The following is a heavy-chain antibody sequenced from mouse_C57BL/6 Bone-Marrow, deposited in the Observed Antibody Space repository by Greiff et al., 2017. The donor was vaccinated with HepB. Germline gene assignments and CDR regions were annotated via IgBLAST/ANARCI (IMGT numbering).Heavy chain of an antibody. J-gene: IGHJ2*01. D-gene: IGHD4-1*01. CDR3: ARPLTGEYYFDY. CDR2: ISSGSSTI. CDR1: GFTFSDYG. V-gene: IGHV5-17*01. Sequence: EVKLVESGGGLVKPGGSLKLSCAASGFTFSDYGMHWVRQAPEKGLEWVAYISSGSSTIYYADTVKGRFTISRDNAKNTLFLQMTSLRSEDTAMYYCARPLTGEYYFDYGGQGTTLTVSS.